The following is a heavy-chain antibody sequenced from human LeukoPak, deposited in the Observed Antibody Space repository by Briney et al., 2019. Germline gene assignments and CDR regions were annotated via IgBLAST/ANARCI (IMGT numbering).Heavy chain of an antibody. CDR1: GGSISSSNYY. J-gene: IGHJ4*02. Sequence: ETLSLTCTVSGGSISSSNYYWGWIRQPPGKGLEWVSGVNWNGDSTNYADSVKGRFTISRDNAKNTLYLQMNSLRAEDTAVYYCARRAGAYSHPYDYWGQGTLVTVSS. CDR3: ARRAGAYSHPYDY. CDR2: VNWNGDST. V-gene: IGHV3-20*04. D-gene: IGHD4/OR15-4a*01.